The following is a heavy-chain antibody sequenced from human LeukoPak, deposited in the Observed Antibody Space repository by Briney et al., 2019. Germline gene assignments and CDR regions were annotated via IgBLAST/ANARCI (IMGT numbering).Heavy chain of an antibody. J-gene: IGHJ4*02. Sequence: PGGSPRLSCVASGFNFDIFAMSWVRQSPGGGLEWVASLGRSGGSKNYADSVKGRFTISRDNSKNTLFLQMNSLRVEDSAIYYCAKGEMATSNWGQGTLVTVSS. CDR3: AKGEMATSN. V-gene: IGHV3-23*01. CDR1: GFNFDIFA. CDR2: LGRSGGSK. D-gene: IGHD5-24*01.